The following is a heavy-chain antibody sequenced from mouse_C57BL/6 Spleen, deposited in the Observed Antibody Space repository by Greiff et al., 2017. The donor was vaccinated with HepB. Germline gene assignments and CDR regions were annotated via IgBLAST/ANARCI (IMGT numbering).Heavy chain of an antibody. CDR1: GYTFTSYW. V-gene: IGHV1-52*01. CDR2: IDPSDSET. J-gene: IGHJ4*01. CDR3: ARGSNYGGAMDY. Sequence: QVQLQQPGAELVRPGSSVKLSCKASGYTFTSYWTHWVKQRPIQGLEWIGNIDPSDSETHYNQKFKDKATLTVDKSSSTAYMQLSSLTSEDSAVYYCARGSNYGGAMDYWGQGTSVTVSS. D-gene: IGHD2-5*01.